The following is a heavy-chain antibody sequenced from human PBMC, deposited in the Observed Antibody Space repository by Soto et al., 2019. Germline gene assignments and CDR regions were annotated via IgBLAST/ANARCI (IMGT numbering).Heavy chain of an antibody. J-gene: IGHJ4*01. Sequence: ASVKVSCKASGYTFTGYYMHWVRQAPGQRLEWMGWINPASGKTKYSQKFQGRVTITRDTSASTAYMELSSLTSEDTALYYCARDLWLGESFRYYFDYWAQGTLVTVS. CDR1: GYTFTGYY. CDR3: ARDLWLGESFRYYFDY. V-gene: IGHV1-3*01. CDR2: INPASGKT. D-gene: IGHD3-10*01.